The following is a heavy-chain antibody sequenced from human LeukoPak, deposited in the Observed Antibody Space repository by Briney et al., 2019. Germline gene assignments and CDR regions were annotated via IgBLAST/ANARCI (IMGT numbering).Heavy chain of an antibody. Sequence: GGSLKLSCAASGFTFSRYWMSWVRQAPGKGLEWVANIKQDGSGKYYVDSVKGRFTISRDNAKNSLYLQMNSLRAEDTAVYYCARDALISAKTHDAFDIWGQGTMVTVSS. CDR3: ARDALISAKTHDAFDI. D-gene: IGHD6-25*01. J-gene: IGHJ3*02. CDR2: IKQDGSGK. V-gene: IGHV3-7*01. CDR1: GFTFSRYW.